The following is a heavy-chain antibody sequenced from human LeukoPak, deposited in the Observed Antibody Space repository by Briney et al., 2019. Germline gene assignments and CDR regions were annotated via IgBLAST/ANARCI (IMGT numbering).Heavy chain of an antibody. CDR1: GFTFSSYA. D-gene: IGHD2-15*01. J-gene: IGHJ3*02. Sequence: PGGSLRLSCAASGFTFSSYAMSWVRQAPGKGLEWVSAISGSGGSTYYADSVKGRFTISRDNSKNMLYLQMNSLRAEDTALYYCAKGGVGVEVVAAISFVFDMWGQGTVVTVSS. V-gene: IGHV3-23*01. CDR2: ISGSGGST. CDR3: AKGGVGVEVVAAISFVFDM.